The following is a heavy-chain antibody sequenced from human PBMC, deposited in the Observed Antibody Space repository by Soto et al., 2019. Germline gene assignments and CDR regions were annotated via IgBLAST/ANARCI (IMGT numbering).Heavy chain of an antibody. J-gene: IGHJ4*02. CDR3: AAEYYDILTGYYTPPNY. CDR2: IVVGSGNT. V-gene: IGHV1-58*02. CDR1: GFTFTSSA. D-gene: IGHD3-9*01. Sequence: ASVKVSCKASGFTFTSSAMQWVRQARGQRLEWIGWIVVGSGNTNYAQKFQERVTITRDMSTSTAYMELSSLRSEDTAVYYCAAEYYDILTGYYTPPNYWGQGTLVTVSS.